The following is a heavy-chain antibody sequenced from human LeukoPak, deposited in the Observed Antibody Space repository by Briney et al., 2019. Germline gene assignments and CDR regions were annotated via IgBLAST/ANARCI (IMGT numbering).Heavy chain of an antibody. V-gene: IGHV3-30-3*01. J-gene: IGHJ4*02. CDR2: ISYDGSNK. Sequence: GGSLRLSCAASGFTFSSYAMNRVRQAPGKGLEWVALISYDGSNKNYADSVKGRFTISRDNSKNTLYLQMSSLRAEDTAVYYCAHYYVVYWGQGTLVTVSS. CDR1: GFTFSSYA. CDR3: AHYYVVY.